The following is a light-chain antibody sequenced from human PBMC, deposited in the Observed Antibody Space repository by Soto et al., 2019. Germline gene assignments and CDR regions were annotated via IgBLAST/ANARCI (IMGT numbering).Light chain of an antibody. J-gene: IGLJ2*01. V-gene: IGLV2-11*01. CDR1: SSDVGGYNY. Sequence: QSVLTQPRSVSGSPGQSVTISCTGTSSDVGGYNYVSWYQQHPGKAPSLLIYDVTRRPSGVPDRFSGSKSGNTASLAITGLQAEDEADYYCQSYDSGLFGLIFGEGTKLTVL. CDR2: DVT. CDR3: QSYDSGLFGLI.